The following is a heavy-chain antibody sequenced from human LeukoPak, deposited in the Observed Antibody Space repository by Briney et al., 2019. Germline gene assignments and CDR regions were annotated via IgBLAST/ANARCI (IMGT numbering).Heavy chain of an antibody. CDR2: ISSSSSYI. D-gene: IGHD2-21*02. Sequence: GGSLRLSCAASGFTFSSYEMNWVRQAPGKGLEWVSYISSSSSYIYYADSVKGRFTISRDNAKNSLYLQMNSLRAEDTAVYYCARDRWVTGAFDIWGQGTMVTVSS. CDR3: ARDRWVTGAFDI. J-gene: IGHJ3*02. V-gene: IGHV3-21*05. CDR1: GFTFSSYE.